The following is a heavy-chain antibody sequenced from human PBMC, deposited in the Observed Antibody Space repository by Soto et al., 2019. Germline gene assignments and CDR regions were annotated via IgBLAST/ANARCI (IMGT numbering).Heavy chain of an antibody. J-gene: IGHJ4*02. V-gene: IGHV3-30-3*01. CDR3: AREVLWSRYFDY. CDR2: MSYDGTTK. Sequence: QVQLVESGGGVVQPGRSLRLSCAASGCIFRNYVMYWVRQAPGKGLEWVAFMSYDGTTKYSADSVKGRFTIYRDNSKHTLYLQMNSLRPEDTAVYYCAREVLWSRYFDYWGQGTLVTGSS. CDR1: GCIFRNYV. D-gene: IGHD1-1*01.